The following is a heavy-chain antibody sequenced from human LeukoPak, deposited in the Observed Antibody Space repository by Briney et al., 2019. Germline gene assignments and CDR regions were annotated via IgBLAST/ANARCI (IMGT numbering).Heavy chain of an antibody. D-gene: IGHD6-19*01. CDR2: INHSGST. J-gene: IGHJ4*02. Sequence: SETLSLTCAVYGGSFSNDYWSWIRQPPGKGLEWIGEINHSGSTNYNPSLKSRVTTSEDTSKNQFSLKLSSVTAADTAVYYCARGQYSSGWYQYWGQGTLVTVSS. CDR3: ARGQYSSGWYQY. V-gene: IGHV4-34*01. CDR1: GGSFSNDY.